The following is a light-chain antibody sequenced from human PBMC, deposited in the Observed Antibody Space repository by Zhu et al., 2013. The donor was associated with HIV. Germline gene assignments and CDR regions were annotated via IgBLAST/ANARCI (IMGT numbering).Light chain of an antibody. V-gene: IGKV3D-15*03. CDR3: QQYNNWPLT. Sequence: EIVMTQSPATLSASPGERATLSCRASQSVSSNLAWYQQKPGQAPRLLIYGAFIRATGIPARFSGSGSGTEFTLTISILQSEDFAVYYCQQYNNWPLTFGPGTKVDIK. J-gene: IGKJ3*01. CDR1: QSVSSN. CDR2: GAF.